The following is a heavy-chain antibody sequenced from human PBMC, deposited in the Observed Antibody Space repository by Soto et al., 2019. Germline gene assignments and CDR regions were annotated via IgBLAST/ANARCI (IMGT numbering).Heavy chain of an antibody. CDR3: ARDKRGRGYLIY. D-gene: IGHD2-15*01. CDR2: INTYNGNT. CDR1: GYSFTTYG. Sequence: GASVKVSCKASGYSFTTYGISWVRQAPGQGLEWMGWINTYNGNTNYAQKVQGRVTMTTDTSTSTAYMELRSLRSDDTAVYYCARDKRGRGYLIYWGQRTLVTVSS. V-gene: IGHV1-18*01. J-gene: IGHJ4*02.